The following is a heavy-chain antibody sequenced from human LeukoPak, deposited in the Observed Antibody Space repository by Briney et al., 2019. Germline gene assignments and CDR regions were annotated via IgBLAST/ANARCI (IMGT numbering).Heavy chain of an antibody. CDR3: VRQNLLVATSNPTFDY. D-gene: IGHD5-12*01. CDR2: IYYSGTT. CDR1: GGSITSSTYY. J-gene: IGHJ4*02. Sequence: SETQSLTCTVSGGSITSSTYYWGWIRQPPGKGLEWIGSIYYSGTTYYSPSLKSRVTISVDTSKNQFSLKVSSVTAADTAVYYCVRQNLLVATSNPTFDYWGQGTLVTVSS. V-gene: IGHV4-39*01.